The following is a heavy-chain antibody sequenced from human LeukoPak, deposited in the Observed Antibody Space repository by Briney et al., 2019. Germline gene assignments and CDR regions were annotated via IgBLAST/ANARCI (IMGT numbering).Heavy chain of an antibody. CDR1: GGSFSGYY. CDR3: ARGTRVWFGELSAFDY. Sequence: KTSETLSLTCAVYGGSFSGYYWSWIRQPPGKGLEWIGEINHSGSTNYNPSLKSRVTISVDTSKNQFSLKLSSVTAADTAVYYCARGTRVWFGELSAFDYWGQGTLVTVSS. D-gene: IGHD3-10*01. CDR2: INHSGST. J-gene: IGHJ4*02. V-gene: IGHV4-34*01.